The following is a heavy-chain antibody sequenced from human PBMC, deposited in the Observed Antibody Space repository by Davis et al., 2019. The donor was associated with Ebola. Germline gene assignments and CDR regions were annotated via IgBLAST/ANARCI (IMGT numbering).Heavy chain of an antibody. V-gene: IGHV4-34*01. CDR2: ISHHNGDT. CDR3: ARTTKTNIEVSGRGYSSFDS. Sequence: MLSETLSLTCAVYGGSFSDYFWSWIRQPPEKGLEWIGEISHHNGDTNYNPSLRSRVAMSVDSSKNQFSLEISSVTAADTATYYCARTTKTNIEVSGRGYSSFDSWGQGVLVSVSS. CDR1: GGSFSDYF. J-gene: IGHJ5*01. D-gene: IGHD2-21*01.